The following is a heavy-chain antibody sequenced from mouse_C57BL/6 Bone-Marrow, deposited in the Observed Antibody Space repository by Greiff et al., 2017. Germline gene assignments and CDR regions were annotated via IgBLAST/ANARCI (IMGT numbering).Heavy chain of an antibody. V-gene: IGHV1-80*01. J-gene: IGHJ4*01. CDR1: GYTFTNYW. CDR2: IYPCDGDT. Sequence: QVQLQQSGAELVKPGASVKISCKASGYTFTNYWMNWVKQRHGKGLEWIGLIYPCDGDTNYNEKFKGKATLTVDKSSSTAYMQLSSLTSEDSAVYYCARDEDYGDYPVSYWGQGNSVTVSA. D-gene: IGHD1-2*01. CDR3: ARDEDYGDYPVSY.